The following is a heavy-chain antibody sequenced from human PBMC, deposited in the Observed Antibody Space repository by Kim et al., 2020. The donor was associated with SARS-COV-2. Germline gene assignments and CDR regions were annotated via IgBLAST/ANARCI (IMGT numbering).Heavy chain of an antibody. J-gene: IGHJ4*02. Sequence: ASVKVSCKASGYTFTSYAMHWVRQAPGQRLEWMGWINAGNGNTKYSQKFQGRVTITRDTSASTAYMELSSLRSEDTAVYYCARDVGALGRLWFGELSYFDYWGQGTLVTVSS. V-gene: IGHV1-3*01. CDR1: GYTFTSYA. D-gene: IGHD3-10*01. CDR2: INAGNGNT. CDR3: ARDVGALGRLWFGELSYFDY.